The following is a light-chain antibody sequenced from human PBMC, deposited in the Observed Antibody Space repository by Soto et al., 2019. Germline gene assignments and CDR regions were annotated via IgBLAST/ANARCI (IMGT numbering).Light chain of an antibody. V-gene: IGLV1-44*01. CDR2: TND. J-gene: IGLJ1*01. CDR1: SSNIGTSS. CDR3: AVWDDGLNGHV. Sequence: QSVLTQPPSASGTPGQTVTISCSGNSSNIGTSSVHWYKHLPGTAPKPLIYTNDQRPSGVPDRFSGSKSGTSASLAISGLQSEDEADYYCAVWDDGLNGHVFGAGTKVTVL.